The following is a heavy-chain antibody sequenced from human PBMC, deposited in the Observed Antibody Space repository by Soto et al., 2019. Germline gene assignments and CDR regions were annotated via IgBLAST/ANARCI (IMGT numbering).Heavy chain of an antibody. D-gene: IGHD3-3*01. V-gene: IGHV3-23*01. Sequence: PGVSLRLSCAASGFTFSSYAMSWVRQAPGKGLEWVSAISGSGGSTYYADSVKGRFTISRDNSKNTLYLQMNSLRAEDTAVYYCAKDGYYDFWSGYHRYYYMDVWGKGTTVTVSS. J-gene: IGHJ6*03. CDR3: AKDGYYDFWSGYHRYYYMDV. CDR1: GFTFSSYA. CDR2: ISGSGGST.